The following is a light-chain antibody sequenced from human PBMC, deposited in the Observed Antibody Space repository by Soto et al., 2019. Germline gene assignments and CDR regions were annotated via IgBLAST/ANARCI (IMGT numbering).Light chain of an antibody. J-gene: IGLJ1*01. V-gene: IGLV1-40*01. CDR3: QSYDSSLSGYV. CDR1: SYNLGARYE. Sequence: QSVLTQPPSVSGAPGQRVTVSCTGSSYNLGARYEVHWYQQLPGTAPKLLIYGNSNRPSGVPDRFSGSKSGTSASLAITGLQAEEEADYYCQSYDSSLSGYVFGTGTKLTVL. CDR2: GNS.